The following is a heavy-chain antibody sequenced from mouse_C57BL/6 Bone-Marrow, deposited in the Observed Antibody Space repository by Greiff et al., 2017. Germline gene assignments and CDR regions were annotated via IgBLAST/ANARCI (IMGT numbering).Heavy chain of an antibody. CDR3: ASQFTTVVARYAMDY. CDR2: ISSGSSTI. V-gene: IGHV5-17*01. J-gene: IGHJ4*01. CDR1: GFTFSDYG. D-gene: IGHD1-1*01. Sequence: EVKVVESGGGLVKPGGSLKLSCAASGFTFSDYGMHWVRQAPEKGLEWVAYISSGSSTIYYADTVKGRFTISRDNAKNTLFLQMTSLRSEDTAMYYCASQFTTVVARYAMDYWGQGTSVTVSS.